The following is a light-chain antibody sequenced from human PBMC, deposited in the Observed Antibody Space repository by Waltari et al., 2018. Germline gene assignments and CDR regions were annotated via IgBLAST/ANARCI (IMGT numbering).Light chain of an antibody. V-gene: IGLV3-19*01. Sequence: SSELTQDPAVSVALGQTVRITCQGESLRSYYASWYQQKPGQAPVLVIYGKNNRPSGIPDRFPGSSAGNTASLTITGAQAEDEADYYCNARDSSGNHQVFGGGTKLTVL. CDR2: GKN. CDR3: NARDSSGNHQV. CDR1: SLRSYY. J-gene: IGLJ2*01.